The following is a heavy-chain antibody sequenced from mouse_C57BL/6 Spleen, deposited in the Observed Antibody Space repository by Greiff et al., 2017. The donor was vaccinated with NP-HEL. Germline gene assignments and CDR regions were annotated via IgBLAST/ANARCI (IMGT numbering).Heavy chain of an antibody. Sequence: EVKLMESGPELVKPGASVKISCKASGYTFTDYYMNWVKQSHGKSLEWIGDINPNNGGTSYNQKFKGKATLTVDKSSSTAYMELRSLTSEDSAVYYCARGDSSGSFDYWGQGTTLTVSS. CDR3: ARGDSSGSFDY. V-gene: IGHV1-26*01. J-gene: IGHJ2*01. CDR1: GYTFTDYY. D-gene: IGHD3-2*02. CDR2: INPNNGGT.